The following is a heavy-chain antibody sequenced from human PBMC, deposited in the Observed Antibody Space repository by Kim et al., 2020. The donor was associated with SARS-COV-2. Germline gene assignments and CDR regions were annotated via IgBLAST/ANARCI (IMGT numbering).Heavy chain of an antibody. J-gene: IGHJ3*02. CDR1: GFTFTSSA. V-gene: IGHV1-58*01. CDR2: IVVGSGNT. CDR3: AARKAGTMIVVVPEAFDI. Sequence: SVKVSCKASGFTFTSSAVQWVRQARGQRLEWIGWIVVGSGNTNYAQKFQERVTITRDMSTSTAYMELSSLRSEDTAVYYCAARKAGTMIVVVPEAFDIWGQGTMVTVSS. D-gene: IGHD3-22*01.